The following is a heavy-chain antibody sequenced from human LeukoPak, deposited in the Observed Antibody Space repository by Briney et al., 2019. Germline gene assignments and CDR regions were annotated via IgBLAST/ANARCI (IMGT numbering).Heavy chain of an antibody. Sequence: SETLSLTCTVSGGSISSYYWSWIRQPPGKGLEWIGYIYYSGSTNYNPSLKSRVTISVDTSKNQFSLKLSSVTAADTAVYYCARHRWIQLWFDAFDIWGQGTMVTVSS. CDR2: IYYSGST. CDR3: ARHRWIQLWFDAFDI. V-gene: IGHV4-59*08. D-gene: IGHD5-18*01. J-gene: IGHJ3*02. CDR1: GGSISSYY.